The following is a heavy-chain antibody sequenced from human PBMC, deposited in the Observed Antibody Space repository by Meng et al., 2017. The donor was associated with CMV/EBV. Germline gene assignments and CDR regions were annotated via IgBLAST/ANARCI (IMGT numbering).Heavy chain of an antibody. CDR2: ISSSSTI. V-gene: IGHV3-48*04. Sequence: GESLKISCAASGFTFSSYSMNWVRQAPGKGLEWVSYISSSSTIYYADSVKGRFTISRDNAKNSLYLQMNSLRAEDTAVYYCAREPTGIAAAGTYYYYYGMDVWGQGTTVTVSS. D-gene: IGHD6-13*01. CDR3: AREPTGIAAAGTYYYYYGMDV. CDR1: GFTFSSYS. J-gene: IGHJ6*02.